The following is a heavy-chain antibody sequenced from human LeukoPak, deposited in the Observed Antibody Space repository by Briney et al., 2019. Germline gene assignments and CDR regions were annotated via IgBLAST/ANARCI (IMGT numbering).Heavy chain of an antibody. CDR1: GFTFSNYA. V-gene: IGHV3-21*01. Sequence: GGSMRLSCAASGFTFSNYAMSWVRQAPGKGLEWVSSISSRSSYIYYADSVKGRFTISRDNAKNSLYLQMNSLRAEDTAEYYCAREGGGIAAGVYYFDYWGQGTMVTVSS. D-gene: IGHD6-13*01. CDR3: AREGGGIAAGVYYFDY. J-gene: IGHJ4*02. CDR2: ISSRSSYI.